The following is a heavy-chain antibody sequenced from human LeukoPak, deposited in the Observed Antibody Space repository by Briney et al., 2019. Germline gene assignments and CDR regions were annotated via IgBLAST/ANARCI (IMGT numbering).Heavy chain of an antibody. D-gene: IGHD4-23*01. CDR1: GGSISGRTYY. CDR2: IYNSATT. Sequence: PSETLSLTCSASGGSISGRTYYWTWIRLHPGKGLEWIGYIYNSATTYYNPSLKSRVTISLDTSKNQFSLRLTSVTAADTAVYFCARDAYGGNGGFDPWGQGTLVTVSS. CDR3: ARDAYGGNGGFDP. V-gene: IGHV4-31*03. J-gene: IGHJ5*02.